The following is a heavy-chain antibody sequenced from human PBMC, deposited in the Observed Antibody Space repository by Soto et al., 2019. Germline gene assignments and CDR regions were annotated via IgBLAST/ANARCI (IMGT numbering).Heavy chain of an antibody. CDR2: IYHSGTT. J-gene: IGHJ5*02. Sequence: SETLSLTCAVSGDSISSGYFWGWIRHPPGKGLEWIGSIYHSGTTYYNPSLKSRVTISVDTSKNQISLKVTSVTAADTAVYYCARDRSGYYWFDAWAQGPLVTVSS. CDR1: GDSISSGYF. CDR3: ARDRSGYYWFDA. V-gene: IGHV4-38-2*02. D-gene: IGHD3-3*01.